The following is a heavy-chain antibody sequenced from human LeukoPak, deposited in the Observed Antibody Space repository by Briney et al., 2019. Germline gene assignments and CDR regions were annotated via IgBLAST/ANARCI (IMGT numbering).Heavy chain of an antibody. D-gene: IGHD6-13*01. Sequence: GESLKISCKGSGYSFTSYWIGWVRQMPGKGLEWTGIIYPGDSDTRYSPSFQGQVTISADKSISTAYLQWSSLKASDTAMYYCARAEVTLAAAGPNDAFDIWGQGTMVTVSS. J-gene: IGHJ3*02. V-gene: IGHV5-51*01. CDR1: GYSFTSYW. CDR3: ARAEVTLAAAGPNDAFDI. CDR2: IYPGDSDT.